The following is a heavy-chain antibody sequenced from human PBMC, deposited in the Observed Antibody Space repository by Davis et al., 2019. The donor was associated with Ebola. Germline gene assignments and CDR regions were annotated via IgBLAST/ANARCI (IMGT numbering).Heavy chain of an antibody. D-gene: IGHD1-14*01. CDR2: ITTESDP. V-gene: IGHV3-21*01. Sequence: PGGSLRLSCAASGLSFSRHSMNWVRQAPGKGLECVASITTESDPNYADSVKARFTISRDNAKNTLFLQMNSLRADDTAVYYCARDVAGRAGYWGQGTLVTVSS. J-gene: IGHJ4*02. CDR3: ARDVAGRAGY. CDR1: GLSFSRHS.